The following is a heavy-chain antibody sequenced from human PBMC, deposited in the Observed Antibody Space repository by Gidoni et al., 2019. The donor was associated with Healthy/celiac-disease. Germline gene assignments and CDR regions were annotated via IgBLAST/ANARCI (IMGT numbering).Heavy chain of an antibody. CDR2: IFSNDEK. J-gene: IGHJ4*02. Sequence: QVTLKESGPVLVKPTETLTLTCTVSGFSLSNARMGVSWIRQPPGKALEWLAHIFSNDEKSYSTSLKSRLTISKDTSKSQVVLTMTNMDPVDTATYYCARGYYDSSGYYYLNYWGQGTLVTVSS. V-gene: IGHV2-26*01. CDR3: ARGYYDSSGYYYLNY. CDR1: GFSLSNARMG. D-gene: IGHD3-22*01.